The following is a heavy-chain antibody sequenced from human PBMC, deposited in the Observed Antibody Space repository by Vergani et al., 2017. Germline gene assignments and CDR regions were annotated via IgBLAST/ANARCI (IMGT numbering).Heavy chain of an antibody. CDR2: IYYSGST. V-gene: IGHV4-39*01. CDR3: ARHSTVEWLVKLGWIDP. Sequence: QLQLQESGPGLVKPSATLSLTCSVSGASIRSSNYYWGLIRQPPGKGLEWIASIYYSGSTYYNPSLKSRVTISVDTSKTQFSLKRSSVTAADTAVYFCARHSTVEWLVKLGWIDPWGQGILVTVSS. CDR1: GASIRSSNYY. D-gene: IGHD6-19*01. J-gene: IGHJ5*02.